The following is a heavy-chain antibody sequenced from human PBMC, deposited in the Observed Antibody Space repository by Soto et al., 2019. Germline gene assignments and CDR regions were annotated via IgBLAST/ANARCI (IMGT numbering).Heavy chain of an antibody. CDR1: GFTFDDYA. CDR2: ISWNSGSI. Sequence: EVQLVESGGGLVQHGRSLRLSCAASGFTFDDYAMHWVRQAPGRGLEWVSGISWNSGSIGYADSVKGRFTISRDNAKNSLYLQMNRLRAEDTALYYCAKDQSSLVRYSPGGTDVWGQGTTDTVSS. J-gene: IGHJ6*02. D-gene: IGHD3-9*01. V-gene: IGHV3-9*01. CDR3: AKDQSSLVRYSPGGTDV.